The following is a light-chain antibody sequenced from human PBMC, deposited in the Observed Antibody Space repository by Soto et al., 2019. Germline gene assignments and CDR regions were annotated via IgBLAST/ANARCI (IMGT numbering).Light chain of an antibody. CDR1: SSDVGSYNL. J-gene: IGLJ1*01. V-gene: IGLV2-23*01. CDR2: EGS. CDR3: CSYTGSHYV. Sequence: ALTQPASVSGSPGQSITISCTGTSSDVGSYNLVSWYQQHPGKAPKLMIYEGSKRPSGVSNRFSGSKSGNTASLTISGLQAEDEADYYCCSYTGSHYVFGTGTKVTVL.